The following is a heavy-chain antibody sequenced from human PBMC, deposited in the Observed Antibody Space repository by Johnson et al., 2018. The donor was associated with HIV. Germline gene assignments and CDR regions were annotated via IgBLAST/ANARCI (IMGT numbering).Heavy chain of an antibody. CDR1: GFTFSSYG. V-gene: IGHV3-33*06. Sequence: VQLVEYGGGLVKPGGSLRLSCVASGFTFSSYGMHWVRQAPGKGLEWVAVIWYDGSNKYYADSVKGRFTISRDNSKNTLYLQMNSLRAEDTAVYYCAKQHEQLVEPDAFDIWGQGTMVTVSS. J-gene: IGHJ3*02. CDR3: AKQHEQLVEPDAFDI. D-gene: IGHD6-6*01. CDR2: IWYDGSNK.